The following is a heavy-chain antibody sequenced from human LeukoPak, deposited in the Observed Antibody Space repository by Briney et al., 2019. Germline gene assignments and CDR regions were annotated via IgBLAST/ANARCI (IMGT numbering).Heavy chain of an antibody. CDR3: GSHSQSRGYMGY. V-gene: IGHV4-59*08. J-gene: IGHJ4*02. CDR1: GGSISSYY. D-gene: IGHD5-12*01. Sequence: SETLSLTCTVSGGSISSYYWSWIRQPPGKRLEWIGYIYYSGSTSYNPSLKSRVTISVDTSKNQFSLKLSSVTAADTAVYYCGSHSQSRGYMGYWGQGSLVTVSS. CDR2: IYYSGST.